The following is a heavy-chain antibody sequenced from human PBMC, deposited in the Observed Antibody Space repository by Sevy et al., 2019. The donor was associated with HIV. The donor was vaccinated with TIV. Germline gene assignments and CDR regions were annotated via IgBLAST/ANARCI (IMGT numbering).Heavy chain of an antibody. CDR3: ATERETCGGDCYAGYDYGMDV. Sequence: SETLSLTCTVSGGSISSYYWSWIRQPPGKGLEWIGYIYYSGSTNYNPPLKSRVTISVDTSKNQFSLKLSSVTAADTAVYYCATERETCGGDCYAGYDYGMDVWGQGTTVTVSS. CDR1: GGSISSYY. V-gene: IGHV4-59*13. D-gene: IGHD2-21*02. J-gene: IGHJ6*02. CDR2: IYYSGST.